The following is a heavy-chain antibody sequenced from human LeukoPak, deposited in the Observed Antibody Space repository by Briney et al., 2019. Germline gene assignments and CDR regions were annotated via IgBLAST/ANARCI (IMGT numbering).Heavy chain of an antibody. V-gene: IGHV4-61*02. CDR3: ARGPHYALGIYFDY. Sequence: TLSLTCTVSGGSISSGSYYWSRIRQPAGKGLEWIGRIYTSGSTNYNPSLRSRVTMSVDTSKNQFSLKLSSVTAADTAVYYCARGPHYALGIYFDYWGQGTLVTVSS. D-gene: IGHD7-27*01. CDR1: GGSISSGSYY. CDR2: IYTSGST. J-gene: IGHJ4*02.